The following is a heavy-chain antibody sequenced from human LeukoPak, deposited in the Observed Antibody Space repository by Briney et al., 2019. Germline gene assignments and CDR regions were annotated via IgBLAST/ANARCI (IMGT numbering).Heavy chain of an antibody. CDR1: GGSISSYY. V-gene: IGHV4-59*01. CDR3: ARYYYDSSGWVYDAFDI. Sequence: PSETLSLTCTVSGGSISSYYWSWIRQPPGKGLEWIGYIYYSGSTNYNPSLKSRVSISVDTSKNQFSLKLSSVTAADTAVYYCARYYYDSSGWVYDAFDIWGQGTMVTVSS. CDR2: IYYSGST. J-gene: IGHJ3*02. D-gene: IGHD3-22*01.